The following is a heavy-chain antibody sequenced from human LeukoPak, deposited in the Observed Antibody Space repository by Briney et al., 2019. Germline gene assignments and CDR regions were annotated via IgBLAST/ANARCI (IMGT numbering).Heavy chain of an antibody. D-gene: IGHD1-14*01. J-gene: IGHJ4*02. V-gene: IGHV3-21*01. CDR3: ARDSTTRGLDY. CDR2: ISSSSSYI. Sequence: GALRLSCAASGFTFSSYSMNWVRPAPGKGLEWVSSISSSSSYIYYADSVKGRFTTSRDNAKNSLYLQMNSLRAEDTAVYYCARDSTTRGLDYWGQGTLVTVSS. CDR1: GFTFSSYS.